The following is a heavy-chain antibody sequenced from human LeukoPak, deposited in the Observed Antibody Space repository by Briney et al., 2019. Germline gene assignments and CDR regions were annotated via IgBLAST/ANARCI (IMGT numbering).Heavy chain of an antibody. CDR3: AKDLIVGAIHYYFDY. V-gene: IGHV3-21*04. D-gene: IGHD1-26*01. CDR1: GFTFSSYS. CDR2: ISSSSSYI. J-gene: IGHJ4*02. Sequence: GGSLRLSCAASGFTFSSYSMNWVRQAPGKGLEWVSSISSSSSYIYYADSVKGRFTISRDNAKNSLYLQMNSLRAEDTASYYCAKDLIVGAIHYYFDYWGQGTLVTVSS.